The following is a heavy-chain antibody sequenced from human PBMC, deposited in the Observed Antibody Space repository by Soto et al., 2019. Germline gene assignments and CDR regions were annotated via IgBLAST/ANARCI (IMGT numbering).Heavy chain of an antibody. V-gene: IGHV3-30*03. Sequence: GSLRLSCAASGFTFSSYGMHWVRQAPGKGLEWVAVISYDGSNKYYADSVKGRFTISRDNSKNTLYLQMNSLRAEDTAVYYCAILEYSSGWYFDYWGQGTLVTVSS. CDR3: AILEYSSGWYFDY. CDR1: GFTFSSYG. J-gene: IGHJ4*02. D-gene: IGHD6-19*01. CDR2: ISYDGSNK.